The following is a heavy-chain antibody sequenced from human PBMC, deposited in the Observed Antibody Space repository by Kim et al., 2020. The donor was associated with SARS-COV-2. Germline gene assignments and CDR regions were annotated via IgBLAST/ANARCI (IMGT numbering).Heavy chain of an antibody. CDR3: ARDRVEMATISRRSFDY. CDR1: GGSFSGYY. Sequence: SETLSLTCAVYGGSFSGYYWSWIRQPPGKGLEWIGEINHSGSTNYNPSLKSRVTISVDTSKNQFSLKLSSVTAADTAVYYCARDRVEMATISRRSFDYWGQGTLVTVSS. J-gene: IGHJ4*02. CDR2: INHSGST. D-gene: IGHD5-12*01. V-gene: IGHV4-34*01.